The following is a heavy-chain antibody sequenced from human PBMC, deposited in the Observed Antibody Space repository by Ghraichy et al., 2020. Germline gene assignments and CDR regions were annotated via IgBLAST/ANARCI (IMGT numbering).Heavy chain of an antibody. CDR3: ARVAGFSSSWFGGAGWLDP. CDR2: ISSSGVHI. CDR1: GFTFSSYS. J-gene: IGHJ5*02. Sequence: LSLTCAGSGFTFSSYSLNWVWQAPGKGLEWVSSISSSGVHIYYAESVRGRFTVSRDNAKNTLSLEMNSLRAEDTAVYYCARVAGFSSSWFGGAGWLDPWGQGTPVTVSS. V-gene: IGHV3-21*01. D-gene: IGHD3-10*01.